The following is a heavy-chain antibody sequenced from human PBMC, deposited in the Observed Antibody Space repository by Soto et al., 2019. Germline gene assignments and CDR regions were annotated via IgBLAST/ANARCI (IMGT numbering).Heavy chain of an antibody. J-gene: IGHJ4*02. D-gene: IGHD2-8*01. V-gene: IGHV3-33*01. CDR3: ARTGSRCNNGVCSLDY. CDR1: GFTFSSYG. CDR2: IWYDGSNK. Sequence: QVQLVESGGGVVQPGRSLRLSCAASGFTFSSYGMHWVRQAPGKGLEWVAVIWYDGSNKYYADSVKGRFTISRDNSKNTLYLQMNSLRAEDTAVYYCARTGSRCNNGVCSLDYWGQGTLVTVSS.